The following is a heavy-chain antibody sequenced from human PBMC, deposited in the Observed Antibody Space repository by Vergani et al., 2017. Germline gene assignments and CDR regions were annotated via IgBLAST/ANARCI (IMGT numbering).Heavy chain of an antibody. Sequence: QLQLQESGPGLVTPSATLSLTCSVSGASIRSSNYYWGWIRQPPGKGLEWIASIYYSGSTYYNPSLKSRVTISVDTSKNQSSLKLSSVTAADTAVYFCVRHSTVEWLVKLGWIDPWGQRILVTVSS. D-gene: IGHD6-19*01. CDR3: VRHSTVEWLVKLGWIDP. CDR1: GASIRSSNYY. V-gene: IGHV4-39*01. J-gene: IGHJ5*02. CDR2: IYYSGST.